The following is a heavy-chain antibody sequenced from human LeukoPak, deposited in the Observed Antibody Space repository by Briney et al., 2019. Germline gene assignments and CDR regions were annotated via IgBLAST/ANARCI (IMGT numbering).Heavy chain of an antibody. Sequence: GGSLRLSCAASGITFSTYWMRWVRQTPGKGLEWVADIKEDGNEKYYVDSVKDRFTISRDNAKKSLYLQMNSLRVEDTAVYYCASNGQQLEQYYYYYMDVWGKGTTVTVSS. J-gene: IGHJ6*03. CDR1: GITFSTYW. V-gene: IGHV3-7*01. CDR2: IKEDGNEK. CDR3: ASNGQQLEQYYYYYMDV. D-gene: IGHD6-13*01.